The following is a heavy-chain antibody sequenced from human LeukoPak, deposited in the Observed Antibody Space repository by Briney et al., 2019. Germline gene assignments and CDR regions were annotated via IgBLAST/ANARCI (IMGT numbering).Heavy chain of an antibody. CDR1: GFTFSSYA. D-gene: IGHD3-22*01. CDR3: AKNYDSSGYPDY. CDR2: ISGSGGST. V-gene: IGHV3-23*01. J-gene: IGHJ4*02. Sequence: PGGSLRLSCAASGFTFSSYAMSWVRQAPGKGLELVSAISGSGGSTYYADSVKGRFTISRDNSKNTLYLQMNSLRAEDTAVYYCAKNYDSSGYPDYWGQGTLVTVSS.